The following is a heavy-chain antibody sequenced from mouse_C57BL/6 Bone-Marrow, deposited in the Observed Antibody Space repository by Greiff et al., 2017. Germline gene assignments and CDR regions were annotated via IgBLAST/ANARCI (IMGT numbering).Heavy chain of an antibody. CDR2: INPSNGGT. D-gene: IGHD1-1*01. J-gene: IGHJ3*01. Sequence: VQLQQPGTELVKPGASVKLSCKASGYTFTSYWMHWVKQRPGQGLEWIGNINPSNGGTNYNEKFKSKATLHVDKSSSTAYMQLSSLTSEDSAVYYGARSGGSSPWFAYWGQGTLVTVSA. CDR3: ARSGGSSPWFAY. V-gene: IGHV1-53*01. CDR1: GYTFTSYW.